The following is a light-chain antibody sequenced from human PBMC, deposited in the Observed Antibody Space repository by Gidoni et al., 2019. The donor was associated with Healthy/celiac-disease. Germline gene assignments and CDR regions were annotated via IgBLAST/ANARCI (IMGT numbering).Light chain of an antibody. V-gene: IGKV1-39*01. J-gene: IGKJ1*01. CDR3: QQSYSTPWT. Sequence: DIQISQSPSSLSASVVDRVTSTCRASQSISSYLNWYQQKPGKAPKLLIYAASSLQSGVPSRFSGSGSGTDFTLTISSLQPEDFATYYCQQSYSTPWTFGQGTKVEIK. CDR2: AAS. CDR1: QSISSY.